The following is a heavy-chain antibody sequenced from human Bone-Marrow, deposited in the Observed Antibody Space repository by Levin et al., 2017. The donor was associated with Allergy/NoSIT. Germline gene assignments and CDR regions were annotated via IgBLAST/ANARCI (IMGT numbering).Heavy chain of an antibody. CDR2: ISYDGSNK. CDR3: AKDSHSSNWYGFDY. Sequence: VGSLRLSCAASGFTFTCCGMHWVRQAPGKGLEWVAIISYDGSNKYYADSVKGRFTISRDNSKNTLYLQMNSLRAEDTAVYYCAKDSHSSNWYGFDYWGQGTLVTVSS. D-gene: IGHD6-13*01. V-gene: IGHV3-30*18. J-gene: IGHJ4*02. CDR1: GFTFTCCG.